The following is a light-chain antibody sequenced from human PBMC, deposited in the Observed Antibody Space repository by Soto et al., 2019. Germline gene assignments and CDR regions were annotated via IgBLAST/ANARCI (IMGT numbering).Light chain of an antibody. Sequence: QSVLTQPASVSGSPGQSITISCTGTSSDVGGYNYVSWYQQHPGKAPKLMIYDVRNRPSGVSNRFSGSKSVNTASLTVSGLQAEYEADYDCRSYTTSCTYVLGTVNRVTVL. V-gene: IGLV2-14*01. J-gene: IGLJ1*01. CDR1: SSDVGGYNY. CDR3: RSYTTSCTYV. CDR2: DVR.